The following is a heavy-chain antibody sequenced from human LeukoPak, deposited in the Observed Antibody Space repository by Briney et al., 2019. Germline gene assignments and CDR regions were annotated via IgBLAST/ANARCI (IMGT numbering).Heavy chain of an antibody. Sequence: ASVKVSCTASGYTFTSYYMHWVRQAPGQGLEWMGIMNPSGGSTSYAQKFQGRVTMTRDTSTSTVYMELSSLRSEDTAVYYCARARGLGELSFDYWGRGTLVTVSS. J-gene: IGHJ4*02. V-gene: IGHV1-46*01. CDR3: ARARGLGELSFDY. CDR1: GYTFTSYY. CDR2: MNPSGGST. D-gene: IGHD3-16*02.